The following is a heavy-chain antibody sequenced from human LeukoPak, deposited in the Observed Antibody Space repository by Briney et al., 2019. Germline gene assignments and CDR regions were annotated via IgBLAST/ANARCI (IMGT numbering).Heavy chain of an antibody. CDR3: AREYSSGWYGD. CDR1: GFTFSSYS. V-gene: IGHV3-21*01. CDR2: ISGSSNSYI. Sequence: GGSLRLSCAASGFTFSSYSMNWVRQAPGKGLEWVSTISGSSNSYILYADSVRGRFTISRDNAKNSLYLQMNSLRAEDTAVYYCAREYSSGWYGDWGPGTLVTVSS. D-gene: IGHD6-19*01. J-gene: IGHJ4*02.